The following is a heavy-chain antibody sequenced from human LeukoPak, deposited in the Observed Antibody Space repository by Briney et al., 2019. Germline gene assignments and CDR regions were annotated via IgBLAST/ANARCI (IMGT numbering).Heavy chain of an antibody. CDR2: ISNNGGYT. CDR1: GFTFSSSA. Sequence: PGGSLRLSCAASGFTFSSSAMSWVRQAPGKGLEWVSAISNNGGYTYYADSVQGRFTISRDNAKNSLYLQMNSLRAEDTALYHCARAVYYDFWSGSPDDAFDIWGQGTMVTVSS. CDR3: ARAVYYDFWSGSPDDAFDI. D-gene: IGHD3-3*01. J-gene: IGHJ3*02. V-gene: IGHV3-23*01.